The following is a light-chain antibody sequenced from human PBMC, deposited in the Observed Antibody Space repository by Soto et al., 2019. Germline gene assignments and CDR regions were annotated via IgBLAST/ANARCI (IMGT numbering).Light chain of an antibody. CDR2: GAS. V-gene: IGKV3-20*01. J-gene: IGKJ5*01. Sequence: EIVLTQSPGTLSLSPGERATLSCRASQSVSSSYLAWYQQKPGQAPRLLIYGASSRATGIPDRFSGSGSGTDFTLTISRVEPEDVAVYYCQQYGSSPPITFRQGTRLEIK. CDR3: QQYGSSPPIT. CDR1: QSVSSSY.